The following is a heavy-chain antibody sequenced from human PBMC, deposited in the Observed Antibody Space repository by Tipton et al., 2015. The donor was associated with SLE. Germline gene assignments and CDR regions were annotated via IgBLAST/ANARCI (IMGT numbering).Heavy chain of an antibody. Sequence: SLRLSCAASGFTFSTYWMHWVRQAPGKGLVWVARINTDGGTTSYADSVKGRFTISRDNAKNSLYLQMNTLRAEDTAVYYCSRGNFQHQGFWGQGTLVTVSS. CDR1: GFTFSTYW. CDR3: SRGNFQHQGF. D-gene: IGHD2/OR15-2a*01. J-gene: IGHJ4*02. CDR2: INTDGGTT. V-gene: IGHV3-74*01.